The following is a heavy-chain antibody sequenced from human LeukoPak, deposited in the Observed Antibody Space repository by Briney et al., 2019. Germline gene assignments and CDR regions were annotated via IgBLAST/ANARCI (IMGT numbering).Heavy chain of an antibody. D-gene: IGHD2-2*02. V-gene: IGHV1-69*13. CDR2: IIPIFGTA. CDR3: ARHDCSSTSCYTGEYDY. J-gene: IGHJ4*02. CDR1: GGTFSSYA. Sequence: SVKVSCKASGGTFSSYAISWVRQAPGQGLEWMGGIIPIFGTASYAQKFQGRVTITADESTSTAYMELSSLRSEDTAVYYCARHDCSSTSCYTGEYDYWGQGTLVTVSS.